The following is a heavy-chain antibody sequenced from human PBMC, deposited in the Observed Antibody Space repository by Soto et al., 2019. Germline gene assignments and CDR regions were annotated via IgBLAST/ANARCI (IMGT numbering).Heavy chain of an antibody. D-gene: IGHD1-26*01. Sequence: QVQLQESGPGLVKPSGTLSLTCAVSGGSISSSNWWSWVRQPPGKGLEWIGEIYHSGSTNYNPSLKSRVTIPVDKSKNQVSLKLSSVTAADTAVYYCARGSGSPDWFDPWGQGTLVTVSS. CDR1: GGSISSSNW. CDR3: ARGSGSPDWFDP. J-gene: IGHJ5*02. CDR2: IYHSGST. V-gene: IGHV4-4*02.